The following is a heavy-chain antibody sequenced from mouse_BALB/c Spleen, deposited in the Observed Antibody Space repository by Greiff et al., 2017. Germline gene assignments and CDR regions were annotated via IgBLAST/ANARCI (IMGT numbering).Heavy chain of an antibody. V-gene: IGHV10-1*02. CDR3: VREGYGFAY. CDR1: GFTFNTYA. J-gene: IGHJ3*01. Sequence: EVKLVESGGGLVQPKGSLKLSCAASGFTFNTYAMNWVRQAPGKGLEWVARIRSKSNNYATYYADSVKDRFTISRDDSQSMLYLQMNNLKTEDTAMYYCVREGYGFAYWGQGTLVTVSA. CDR2: IRSKSNNYAT. D-gene: IGHD2-14*01.